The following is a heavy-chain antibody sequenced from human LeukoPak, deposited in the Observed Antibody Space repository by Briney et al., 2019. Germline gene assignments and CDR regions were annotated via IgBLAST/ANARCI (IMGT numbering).Heavy chain of an antibody. CDR2: ISAYNSNT. Sequence: ASVKASCKASGYTFTSYGISWVRQAPGQGLGWMGWISAYNSNTHYAQKLQGRVTMTTDTSTSTAYMELRSLRSDDSAVYYCARGFPPRRYYDSSGYYSYYFDYWGQGTLVTVSS. CDR3: ARGFPPRRYYDSSGYYSYYFDY. V-gene: IGHV1-18*01. J-gene: IGHJ4*02. CDR1: GYTFTSYG. D-gene: IGHD3-22*01.